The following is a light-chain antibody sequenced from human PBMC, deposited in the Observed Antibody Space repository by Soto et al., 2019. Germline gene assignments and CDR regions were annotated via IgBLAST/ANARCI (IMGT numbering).Light chain of an antibody. CDR1: QSVRSSY. CDR2: GAS. V-gene: IGKV3-20*01. CDR3: QPYGSSPPVT. Sequence: EIVLTQSPGTLSLSPGERATLSCRASQSVRSSYLAWYQQKPGQAPRLLIYGASTRATGIPDRFSGSGSGTDFTLTIRRLAPKDFAVYYCQPYGSSPPVTFGQGTKVEIK. J-gene: IGKJ1*01.